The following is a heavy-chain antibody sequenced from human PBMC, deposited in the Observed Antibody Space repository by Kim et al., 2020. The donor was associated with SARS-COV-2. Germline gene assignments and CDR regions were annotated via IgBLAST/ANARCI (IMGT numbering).Heavy chain of an antibody. CDR3: ARGMAVLDQLPPYYFDY. CDR1: GYTFTSYY. Sequence: ASVKVSCKASGYTFTSYYMHWVRQAPGQGLEWMGIINPSGGSTSYAQKFQGRVTMTRDTSTSTVYMELSSLRSEDTAVYYCARGMAVLDQLPPYYFDYWGQGTLVTVSS. D-gene: IGHD2-2*01. J-gene: IGHJ4*02. V-gene: IGHV1-46*01. CDR2: INPSGGST.